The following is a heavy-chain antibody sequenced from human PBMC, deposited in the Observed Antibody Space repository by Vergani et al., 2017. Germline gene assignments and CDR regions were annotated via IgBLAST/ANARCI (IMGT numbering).Heavy chain of an antibody. D-gene: IGHD2-21*01. CDR2: ISSSSSYI. CDR1: GFTFSSYS. J-gene: IGHJ3*02. Sequence: EVQLVESGGGLVKPGGSLRLSCAASGFTFSSYSMNWVRQAPGKGLEWVSSISSSSSYIYYAESVKGRFTISRDNTKNSLYLQMNSLRAEDTAVYYCARDRGVVAPDAFDIWGQGTMVTVSS. V-gene: IGHV3-21*01. CDR3: ARDRGVVAPDAFDI.